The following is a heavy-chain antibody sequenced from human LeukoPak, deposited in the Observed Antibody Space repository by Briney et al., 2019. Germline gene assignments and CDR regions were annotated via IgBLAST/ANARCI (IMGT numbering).Heavy chain of an antibody. D-gene: IGHD5-12*01. CDR2: INPHSGGT. CDR3: ARQPQYRALED. J-gene: IGHJ4*02. Sequence: ASVKVSCKASGYTFTAYYIHWVRQAPGQGLEWMGWINPHSGGTNYAQKFQGRVTMTRDTSVSTAYIDLSRLTSDDTAIYYCARQPQYRALEDWGQGTLVTVSS. V-gene: IGHV1-2*02. CDR1: GYTFTAYY.